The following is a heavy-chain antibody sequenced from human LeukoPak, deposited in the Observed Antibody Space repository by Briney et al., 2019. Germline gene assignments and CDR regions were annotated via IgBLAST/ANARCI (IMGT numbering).Heavy chain of an antibody. Sequence: ASVKVSCKASGGTFSNYAISWVRQAPGQGLEWMGGIIPIFGTANYAQKFRGRVTITADKSTRTAYMELSSLRSEDTAVYYCASLTGTRGAFDAFDIWGQGTMVTVSS. CDR1: GGTFSNYA. D-gene: IGHD1-7*01. J-gene: IGHJ3*02. CDR3: ASLTGTRGAFDAFDI. V-gene: IGHV1-69*06. CDR2: IIPIFGTA.